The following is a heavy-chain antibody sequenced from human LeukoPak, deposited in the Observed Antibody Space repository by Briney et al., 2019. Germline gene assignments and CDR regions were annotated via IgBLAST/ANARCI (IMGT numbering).Heavy chain of an antibody. CDR1: GFTFSIYG. J-gene: IGHJ2*01. CDR2: ISYDGSNK. V-gene: IGHV3-30*18. D-gene: IGHD3-10*01. Sequence: GGSLRLSCAASGFTFSIYGMHWVRQAPGKGLEGLAGISYDGSNKYYAVYVKGRVTISRDNSKNTLYLQMNRLRAEDTAVYYCAKGTYYYGSTESTGWWYFDLWGRGTLVTVAS. CDR3: AKGTYYYGSTESTGWWYFDL.